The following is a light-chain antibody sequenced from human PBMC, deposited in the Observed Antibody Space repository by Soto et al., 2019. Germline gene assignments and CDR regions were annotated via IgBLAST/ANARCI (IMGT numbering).Light chain of an antibody. CDR1: QSVGTF. CDR3: QQYNNWPRT. Sequence: EIVLTQSPATLSLSPGEGATLSCRASQSVGTFLAWYQQRPGQAPRLLIYDASKRATGIPARFSGSGPGTDFTLTISSLEPEDFAVYYCQQYNNWPRTFGQGTKVDIK. V-gene: IGKV3-11*01. J-gene: IGKJ1*01. CDR2: DAS.